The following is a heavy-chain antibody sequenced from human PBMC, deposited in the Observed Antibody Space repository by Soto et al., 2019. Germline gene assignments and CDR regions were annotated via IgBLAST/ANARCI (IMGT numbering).Heavy chain of an antibody. CDR1: GFTVSTTY. V-gene: IGHV3-53*01. J-gene: IGHJ4*02. CDR3: GGGGGYSGYDGHDS. CDR2: MYTGGST. D-gene: IGHD5-12*01. Sequence: EVQLVESGGGLIHPGGSLRLSCGASGFTVSTTYMSWVRQAPGKGLEWVSTMYTGGSTSYADSVKGRFTISRDNSKNTLYLKINGLRAGDRAVYYWGGGGGYSGYDGHDSWGQGTLVTVSS.